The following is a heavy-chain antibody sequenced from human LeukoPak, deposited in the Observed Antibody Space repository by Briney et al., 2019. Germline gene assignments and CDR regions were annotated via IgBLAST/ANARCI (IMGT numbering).Heavy chain of an antibody. D-gene: IGHD2-2*01. J-gene: IGHJ4*02. CDR3: AKDWGYCSSTSCQPFS. CDR1: GFTFSSYA. Sequence: GGSLRFSCAASGFTFSSYAMSWVRQAPGKGLEWVSAIIGSGGSTYYADSVKGRFTISRDNSKNTLYLQMNSLRAEDTAVYYCAKDWGYCSSTSCQPFSWGQGTLVTVSS. CDR2: IIGSGGST. V-gene: IGHV3-23*01.